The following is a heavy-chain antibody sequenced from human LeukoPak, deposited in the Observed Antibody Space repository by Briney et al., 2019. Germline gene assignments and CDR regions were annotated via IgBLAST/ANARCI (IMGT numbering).Heavy chain of an antibody. J-gene: IGHJ4*02. Sequence: VASVKVSCKASGYTFTSYGISWVRQAPGQGLEWMGWISAYNGNTNYARKLQGRVTMTTDTSTSTAYMELRSLRSDDTAVYYCARDHRAYSSSGHDYWGQGTLVTVSS. V-gene: IGHV1-18*01. CDR1: GYTFTSYG. CDR2: ISAYNGNT. CDR3: ARDHRAYSSSGHDY. D-gene: IGHD6-6*01.